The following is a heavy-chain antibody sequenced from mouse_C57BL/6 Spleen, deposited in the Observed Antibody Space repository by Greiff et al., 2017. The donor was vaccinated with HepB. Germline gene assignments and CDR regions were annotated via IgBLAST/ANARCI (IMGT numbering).Heavy chain of an antibody. Sequence: QVQLQQPGAELVRPGTSVKLSCKASGYTFTSYWMHWVKQRPGQGLEWIGVIDPSDSYTNYNQKFKGKATLTVDTSSSTAYMQLSSLTSEDSAVYYCARSRGSSPYFDDWGQGTTLTVSS. D-gene: IGHD1-1*01. CDR3: ARSRGSSPYFDD. CDR2: IDPSDSYT. J-gene: IGHJ2*01. CDR1: GYTFTSYW. V-gene: IGHV1-59*01.